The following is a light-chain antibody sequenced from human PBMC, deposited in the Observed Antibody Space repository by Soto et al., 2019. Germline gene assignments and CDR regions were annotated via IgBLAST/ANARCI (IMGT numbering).Light chain of an antibody. J-gene: IGKJ1*01. CDR2: EVS. Sequence: DIVLTQTPLSLSVTPGQPASISSKSSQSLLHSDGKTYLYWCLQRASQAPQLLIYEVSKRCSGVPDRFSGSGSGRDFTLQISRVEAEDVGVYYCMQSIRLPRTFGRGTKVVIK. V-gene: IGKV2D-29*01. CDR3: MQSIRLPRT. CDR1: QSLLHSDGKTY.